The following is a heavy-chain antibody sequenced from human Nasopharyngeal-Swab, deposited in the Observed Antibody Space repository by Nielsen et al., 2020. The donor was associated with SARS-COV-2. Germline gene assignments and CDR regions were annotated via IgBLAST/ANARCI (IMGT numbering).Heavy chain of an antibody. Sequence: SETLSLTCTVSGGSISSGGYYWSWIRQHPGKGLEWIGYIYYSGNTNYNPSLKSRVTISIGTSKNQFSLKLSSVTAADTAVYYCARDRHPNGATDYWGQGTLVTVSS. J-gene: IGHJ4*02. CDR2: IYYSGNT. CDR3: ARDRHPNGATDY. D-gene: IGHD4/OR15-4a*01. V-gene: IGHV4-61*08. CDR1: GGSISSGGYY.